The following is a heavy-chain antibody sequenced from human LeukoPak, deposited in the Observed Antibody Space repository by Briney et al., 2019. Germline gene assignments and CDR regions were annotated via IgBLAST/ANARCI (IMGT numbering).Heavy chain of an antibody. J-gene: IGHJ5*02. CDR2: IYYSGST. CDR1: GGSISSYY. Sequence: PSETLCLTCTVSGGSISSYYWSWIRQPPGKGLEWIGYIYYSGSTNYNPSLKSRVTISVDTSKNQFSLKLSSVTAADTAVYYCARATTAGLFNWFDPWGQGTLVTVSS. V-gene: IGHV4-59*01. CDR3: ARATTAGLFNWFDP. D-gene: IGHD4/OR15-4a*01.